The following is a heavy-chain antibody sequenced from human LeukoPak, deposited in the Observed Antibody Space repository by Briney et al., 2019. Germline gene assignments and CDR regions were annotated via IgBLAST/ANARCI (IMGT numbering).Heavy chain of an antibody. D-gene: IGHD6-13*01. Sequence: GGSLRLSCAASGFTFSSYAMSWVRQAPGKGLEWVSAISGSGGSTYYADSVKGRFTISRDNSKNTLYLQMNSLRAEDTAVYYCAHSSSWYGGGYWGQGTLVTVSS. CDR2: ISGSGGST. V-gene: IGHV3-23*01. CDR1: GFTFSSYA. CDR3: AHSSSWYGGGY. J-gene: IGHJ4*02.